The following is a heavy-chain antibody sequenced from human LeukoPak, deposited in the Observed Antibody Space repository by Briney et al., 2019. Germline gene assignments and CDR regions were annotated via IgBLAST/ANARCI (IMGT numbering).Heavy chain of an antibody. J-gene: IGHJ6*02. Sequence: ASVKLSCKASGGTFSSYAISWVRQAPGQGLEWMGGIIPIFGTANYAQKFQGRVTITADESTSTAYMELSSLRSEDTAVYYCASTTVTHLDYYYYYYGMDVWGQGTTVTVSS. D-gene: IGHD4-11*01. CDR2: IIPIFGTA. CDR1: GGTFSSYA. V-gene: IGHV1-69*01. CDR3: ASTTVTHLDYYYYYYGMDV.